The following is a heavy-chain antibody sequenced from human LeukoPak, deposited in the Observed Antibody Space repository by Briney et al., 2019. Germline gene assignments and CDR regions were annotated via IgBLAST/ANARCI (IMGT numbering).Heavy chain of an antibody. D-gene: IGHD6-13*01. J-gene: IGHJ3*02. V-gene: IGHV3-30*02. Sequence: GGSLRLSCAASGFTFSGYGMHWVRQAPGKELEWVAFIRYDGTNKYYADSVKGRFTTSRDNSKNTLYLQMNSLRAEDTALYYCAKGYSSSWSYPLDAFDIWGQGTMVTVSS. CDR3: AKGYSSSWSYPLDAFDI. CDR2: IRYDGTNK. CDR1: GFTFSGYG.